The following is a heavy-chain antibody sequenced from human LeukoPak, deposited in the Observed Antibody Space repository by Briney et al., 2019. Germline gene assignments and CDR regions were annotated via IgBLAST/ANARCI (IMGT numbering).Heavy chain of an antibody. CDR1: GYSFPTYW. Sequence: GQSLKISCKGSGYSFPTYWIAWMRQMPGKGLEWMGIINPRDSDTRYSPSFQGQVTISVDKSISTAYLQWSSLKVSDTAMYYCARERWGNLEYWGQGALVTVSS. CDR2: INPRDSDT. D-gene: IGHD7-27*01. CDR3: ARERWGNLEY. J-gene: IGHJ4*02. V-gene: IGHV5-51*01.